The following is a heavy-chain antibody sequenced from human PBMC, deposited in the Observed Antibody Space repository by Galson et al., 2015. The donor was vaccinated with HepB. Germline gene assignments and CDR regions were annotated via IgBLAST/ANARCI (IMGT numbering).Heavy chain of an antibody. CDR2: IYSVGTT. Sequence: SLRLSCAASGFTVTKNHMTWVRQAPGKGLEWLSIIYSVGTTYYADSVKGRFTISRDNSKKTLYLQMNSLRAEDTAIYYCLGFPAYWGQGTLVTVTS. J-gene: IGHJ4*02. V-gene: IGHV3-53*01. CDR1: GFTVTKNH. D-gene: IGHD2-21*01. CDR3: LGFPAY.